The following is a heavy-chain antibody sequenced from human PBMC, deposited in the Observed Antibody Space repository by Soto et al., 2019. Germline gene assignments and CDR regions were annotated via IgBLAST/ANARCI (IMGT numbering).Heavy chain of an antibody. CDR3: ARRVDP. Sequence: SETLSLTCTVSGASINCGGYYWSWIRQHPGKGLEWIGYIFYSGTTYYNPSLKSRVTISVDTSKNQFSLRLTSVTAADTAVYYCARRVDPWGQGTLVT. CDR2: IFYSGTT. J-gene: IGHJ5*02. V-gene: IGHV4-31*03. CDR1: GASINCGGYY.